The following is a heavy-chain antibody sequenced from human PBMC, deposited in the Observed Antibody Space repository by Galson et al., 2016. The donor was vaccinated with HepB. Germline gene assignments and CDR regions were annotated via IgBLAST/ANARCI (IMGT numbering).Heavy chain of an antibody. CDR2: ISGTGTIT. CDR1: GLSFSTYA. D-gene: IGHD3/OR15-3a*01. CDR3: ARGGLGNYYAYGMDV. Sequence: SLRLSCAASGLSFSTYAVSWVRQAPGKGLEWVSAISGTGTITKYADSVKGRFTISRDNSKNTMYLQVNSLRAEDAAVYYCARGGLGNYYAYGMDVWGHGTTVTVSS. J-gene: IGHJ6*02. V-gene: IGHV3-23*01.